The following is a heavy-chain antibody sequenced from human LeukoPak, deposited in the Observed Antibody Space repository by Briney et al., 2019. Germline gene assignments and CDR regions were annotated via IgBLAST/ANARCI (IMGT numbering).Heavy chain of an antibody. D-gene: IGHD2-21*02. J-gene: IGHJ3*02. Sequence: ASMKVSCKPSAYTFTIYCTSWVRQAPGQGLEWMGWISAYNGNTNYAQKLQGRVTMTTDTYKSTAYLELRSLRSDDTDVYYCGRAVGYCGGDCPMQAFDIWGQGTMVTV. CDR1: AYTFTIYC. CDR2: ISAYNGNT. V-gene: IGHV1-18*01. CDR3: GRAVGYCGGDCPMQAFDI.